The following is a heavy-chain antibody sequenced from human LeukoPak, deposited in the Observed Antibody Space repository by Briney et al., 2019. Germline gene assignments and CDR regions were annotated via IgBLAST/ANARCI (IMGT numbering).Heavy chain of an antibody. V-gene: IGHV4-31*03. J-gene: IGHJ4*02. CDR1: GDTVSSGGYF. CDR3: ARGHYDSSGYFPYYFEY. Sequence: SETLSLTCSVPGDTVSSGGYFWTWIRQDPGKGLEWIGYIYSSGSTFYSPSLNSRVIISLDTSKNQFSLVLNSVTAADTAVYYCARGHYDSSGYFPYYFEYWGQGTLVTVPS. CDR2: IYSSGST. D-gene: IGHD3-22*01.